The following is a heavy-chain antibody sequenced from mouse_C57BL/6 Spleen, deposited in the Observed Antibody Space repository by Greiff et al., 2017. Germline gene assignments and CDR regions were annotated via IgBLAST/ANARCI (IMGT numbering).Heavy chain of an antibody. D-gene: IGHD2-2*01. CDR3: AREGYYGYEWFAY. V-gene: IGHV3-6*01. J-gene: IGHJ3*01. Sequence: DVKLQESGPGLVKPSQSLSLTCSVTGYSITSGYYWNWIRQFPGNKLEWMGYISYDGSNNYNPSLKNRISITRDTSKNQFFLKLNSVTTEDTATYYCAREGYYGYEWFAYWGQGTLVTVSA. CDR1: GYSITSGYY. CDR2: ISYDGSN.